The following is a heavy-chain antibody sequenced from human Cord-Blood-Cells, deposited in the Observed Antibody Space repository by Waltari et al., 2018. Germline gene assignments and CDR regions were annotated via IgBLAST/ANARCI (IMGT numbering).Heavy chain of an antibody. V-gene: IGHV1-69*06. Sequence: QVQLVQSGAEVKQPGSSVNVSCKASGGTFSSYAISWVRQAPGQGLEWMGGIIPIFGTANYAQKFQGRVTITADNATSTAYMELSSLRSEDTAVYYCARDRTAAAGPYYFDYWGQGTLVTVSS. J-gene: IGHJ4*02. CDR1: GGTFSSYA. CDR2: IIPIFGTA. D-gene: IGHD6-13*01. CDR3: ARDRTAAAGPYYFDY.